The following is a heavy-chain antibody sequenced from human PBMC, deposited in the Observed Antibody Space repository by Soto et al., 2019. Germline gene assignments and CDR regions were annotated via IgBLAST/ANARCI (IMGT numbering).Heavy chain of an antibody. D-gene: IGHD6-19*01. J-gene: IGHJ2*01. CDR1: GGSFSPYF. Sequence: QVQLQQWGAGLLKPSETLSLTCAVYGGSFSPYFWSWIRQPPGKGLEWIGEINHSGSTNYNPSLTRPATLSVDPSQNQVSLKLTSVTGADTAVYYCARLASGWQYYYFDFWGRGTPVTVSS. CDR3: ARLASGWQYYYFDF. V-gene: IGHV4-34*01. CDR2: INHSGST.